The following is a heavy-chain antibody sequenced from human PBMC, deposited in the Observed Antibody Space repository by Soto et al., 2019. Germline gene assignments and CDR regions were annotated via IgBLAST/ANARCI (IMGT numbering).Heavy chain of an antibody. CDR2: IKSKTDGGTT. CDR3: TTASLFTRGGMDV. Sequence: GGSLRLSCAASGFTFSNAWMNWVRQAPGKGLEWVGRIKSKTDGGTTDYAAPVKGRFTISRDDSKNTLYLQMNSLKTEDTAVYYCTTASLFTRGGMDVWGQGTTVTVSS. D-gene: IGHD3-10*01. J-gene: IGHJ6*02. V-gene: IGHV3-15*07. CDR1: GFTFSNAW.